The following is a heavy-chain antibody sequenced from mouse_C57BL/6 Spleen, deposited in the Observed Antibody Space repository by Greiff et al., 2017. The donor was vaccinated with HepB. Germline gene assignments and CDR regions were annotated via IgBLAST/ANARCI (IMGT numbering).Heavy chain of an antibody. V-gene: IGHV2-2*01. J-gene: IGHJ3*01. CDR2: IWSGGST. CDR3: ARTYYYGSSYEFAY. D-gene: IGHD1-1*01. CDR1: GFSFTSYG. Sequence: QVQLKESGPGLVQPSQSLSITCTVSGFSFTSYGVHWVRQSPGKGLEWLGVIWSGGSTDYNAAFISRLSISKDNSKSQVFFKMNSLQADDTAIYYCARTYYYGSSYEFAYWGQGTLVTVSA.